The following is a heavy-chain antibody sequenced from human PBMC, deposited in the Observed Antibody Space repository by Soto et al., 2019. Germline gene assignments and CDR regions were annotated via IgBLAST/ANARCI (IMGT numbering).Heavy chain of an antibody. Sequence: EVQLVESGGGLVKPGRSLTLSCTASGFTFGDSCLSWVRRAPGKGLEWVGSIRSKAYGGTPEYAASVKGRFSISRDDSTSIAYLQMNSLKTEDAAVYYCTRLPRHPLPPFDSWSQGTLVTVSS. J-gene: IGHJ4*02. CDR3: TRLPRHPLPPFDS. CDR2: IRSKAYGGTP. CDR1: GFTFGDSC. V-gene: IGHV3-49*04.